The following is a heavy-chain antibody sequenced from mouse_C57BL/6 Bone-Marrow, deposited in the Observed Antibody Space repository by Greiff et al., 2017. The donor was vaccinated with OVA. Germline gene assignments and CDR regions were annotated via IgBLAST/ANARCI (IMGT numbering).Heavy chain of an antibody. Sequence: EVQLQQSGPGLAKPSQTLSLTCSVTGYSITSDYWNWIRKFPGNKLEYMGYISYSGSTSYNPSLKSRISITRDTSKNQYYRQLNSVTTEDTATYYCARWSMVTTLYYYAMDYWGQGTSVTVSS. CDR3: ARWSMVTTLYYYAMDY. J-gene: IGHJ4*01. V-gene: IGHV3-8*01. D-gene: IGHD2-3*01. CDR2: ISYSGST. CDR1: GYSITSDY.